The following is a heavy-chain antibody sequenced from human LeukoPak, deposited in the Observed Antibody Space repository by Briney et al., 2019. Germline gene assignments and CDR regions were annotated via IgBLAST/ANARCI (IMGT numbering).Heavy chain of an antibody. J-gene: IGHJ4*02. Sequence: ASVKVSCKASGYTFTSYGISWVRQAPGQGLEWMGLISAYNGNTNYAQKLQGRVTMTTDTSTSTAYMELRSLRSDDTAVYYCARDLWAPIKLLWFEELSWRFDYWGQGTLVTVSS. CDR2: ISAYNGNT. CDR3: ARDLWAPIKLLWFEELSWRFDY. D-gene: IGHD3-10*01. CDR1: GYTFTSYG. V-gene: IGHV1-18*01.